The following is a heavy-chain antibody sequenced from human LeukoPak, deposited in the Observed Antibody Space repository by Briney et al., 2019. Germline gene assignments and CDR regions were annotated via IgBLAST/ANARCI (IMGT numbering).Heavy chain of an antibody. Sequence: PGGSLRLSCAASGFTFNSYAMSWVRQAPGKGLEWVSAISGSGGSTYYADSVKGRITISRDNSENTLHVQMNSLRAEDTAVYYCAKEKWGVRRGAFDIWGQGTMVTVSS. CDR3: AKEKWGVRRGAFDI. CDR2: ISGSGGST. CDR1: GFTFNSYA. V-gene: IGHV3-23*01. J-gene: IGHJ3*02. D-gene: IGHD1-26*01.